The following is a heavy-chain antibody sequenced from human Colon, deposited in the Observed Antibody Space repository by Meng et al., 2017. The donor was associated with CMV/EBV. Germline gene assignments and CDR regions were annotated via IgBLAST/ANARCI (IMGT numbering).Heavy chain of an antibody. CDR2: IKPDGTEK. CDR1: GFSFSASW. Sequence: GGSLRLSCVTSGFSFSASWMSWVRQGPGKGLEWVANIKPDGTEKNYVDSVKGRFTIFRDNAKNSLYLQMSTLRAEDTAVYYCVKAWRMGGPLSAFDVWGQGTMVTVSS. J-gene: IGHJ3*01. V-gene: IGHV3-7*01. D-gene: IGHD1-26*01. CDR3: VKAWRMGGPLSAFDV.